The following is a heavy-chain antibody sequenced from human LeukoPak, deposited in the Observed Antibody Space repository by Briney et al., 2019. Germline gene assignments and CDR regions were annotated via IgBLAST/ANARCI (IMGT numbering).Heavy chain of an antibody. CDR3: ARDGPYYYDSSGFDY. Sequence: GGSLRLSCAASGFTFSSYSMNWVRQAPGKGLEWVSSISSSSYIYYADSVKGRFTISRDNAKNSLYLQMNSLRAEDTAVYYCARDGPYYYDSSGFDYWSQGTLVTVSS. CDR1: GFTFSSYS. CDR2: ISSSSYI. J-gene: IGHJ4*02. V-gene: IGHV3-21*01. D-gene: IGHD3-22*01.